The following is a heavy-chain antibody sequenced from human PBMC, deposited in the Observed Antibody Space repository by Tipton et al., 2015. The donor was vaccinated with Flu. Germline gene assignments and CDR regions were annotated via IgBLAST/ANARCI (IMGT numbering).Heavy chain of an antibody. D-gene: IGHD6-13*01. V-gene: IGHV3-7*01. CDR1: GFTFSSYW. J-gene: IGHJ4*02. CDR2: IKEDGSQK. CDR3: ARAVAAAGAY. Sequence: SLRLSCAASGFTFSSYWMSWVRQAPGKGLEWVANIKEDGSQKYYLDSVKGRFTISRDNAKNSVYLQMNSLRAEDTAVYYCARAVAAAGAYWGQGTLVTVSS.